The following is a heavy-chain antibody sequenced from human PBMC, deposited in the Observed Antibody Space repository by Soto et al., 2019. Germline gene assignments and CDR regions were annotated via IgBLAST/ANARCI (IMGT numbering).Heavy chain of an antibody. Sequence: ASVKVSCKASGYTFTSYAMHWVRQAPGQRLEWMGWINAGNGNTKYSQKFQGRVTITRDTSASTAYMELSSLRSEDTAVYYCARVFVYCSSTSCPTPYYYYYMDVWGKGTTVTVSS. V-gene: IGHV1-3*01. D-gene: IGHD2-2*01. CDR3: ARVFVYCSSTSCPTPYYYYYMDV. CDR2: INAGNGNT. CDR1: GYTFTSYA. J-gene: IGHJ6*03.